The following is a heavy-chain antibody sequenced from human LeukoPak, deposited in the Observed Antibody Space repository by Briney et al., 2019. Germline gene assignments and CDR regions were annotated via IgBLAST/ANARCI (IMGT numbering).Heavy chain of an antibody. J-gene: IGHJ4*02. CDR1: GFTFSSYS. CDR2: ISSSSSYI. V-gene: IGHV3-21*01. D-gene: IGHD6-13*01. Sequence: GGSLRLSCAASGFTFSSYSMNWVRQAPGKGLEWVSSISSSSSYIYYADSVKGRFTISRDNAKNSLYLQMNSLRAEGTAVYYCARDRYSSSSGVDYWGQGTLVTVSS. CDR3: ARDRYSSSSGVDY.